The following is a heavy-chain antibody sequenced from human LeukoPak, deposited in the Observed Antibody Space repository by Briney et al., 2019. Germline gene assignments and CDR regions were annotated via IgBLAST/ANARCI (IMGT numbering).Heavy chain of an antibody. CDR3: ARPQWLVTMGPWFDP. Sequence: SETLSLTCAVSGGSITNDYWSWIRQPPGRGLEWIGYIYYTGSTNYNPSLKSRVTISVDTSKNQFSLKLNSMTAADTAVYYCARPQWLVTMGPWFDPWGQGTLVTVSS. V-gene: IGHV4-59*01. CDR2: IYYTGST. D-gene: IGHD6-19*01. J-gene: IGHJ5*02. CDR1: GGSITNDY.